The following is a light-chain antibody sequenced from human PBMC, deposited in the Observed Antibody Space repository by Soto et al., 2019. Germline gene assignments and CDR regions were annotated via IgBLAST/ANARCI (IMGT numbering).Light chain of an antibody. Sequence: PGERATLSCRASQSVSSSYLAWYQQKGGQAPRLLIYGASSRATGIPDRFSGSGSGTDFTLTISRLEPEDFAVYYCQQYVRSPWTFGQGTKVEIK. CDR1: QSVSSSY. J-gene: IGKJ1*01. V-gene: IGKV3-20*01. CDR2: GAS. CDR3: QQYVRSPWT.